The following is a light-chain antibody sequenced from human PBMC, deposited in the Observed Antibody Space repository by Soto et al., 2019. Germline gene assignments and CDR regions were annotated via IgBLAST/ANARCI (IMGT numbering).Light chain of an antibody. CDR1: QSVSSK. J-gene: IGKJ1*01. CDR3: QHYTDWPPTWT. V-gene: IGKV3-15*01. CDR2: GAS. Sequence: EIVMTQSPATLSVSPGERATLSCRASQSVSSKLAWYQQKPGQAPRVLIYGASTRATGIPARFSGSGSGTEFTLTICNLQSDDVAVYYCQHYTDWPPTWTFGHGTRVEIK.